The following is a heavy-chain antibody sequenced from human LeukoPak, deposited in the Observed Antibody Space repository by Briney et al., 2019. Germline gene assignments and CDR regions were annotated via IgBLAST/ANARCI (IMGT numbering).Heavy chain of an antibody. J-gene: IGHJ4*02. D-gene: IGHD6-13*01. CDR3: ELAAGDY. V-gene: IGHV5-10-1*01. CDR2: IDPSDSYT. Sequence: GESLRISCQCSGYIFTSYGISWMRQMPGKGLEWMGRIDPSDSYTNYSPSFQGHVTISADKSISTAYLQWSSLKASDTAVYYCELAAGDYWGQGTLVTVSS. CDR1: GYIFTSYG.